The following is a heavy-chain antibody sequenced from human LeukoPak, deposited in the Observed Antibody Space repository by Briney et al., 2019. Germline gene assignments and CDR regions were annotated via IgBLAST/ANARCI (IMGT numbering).Heavy chain of an antibody. CDR1: GGSFSGYY. D-gene: IGHD3/OR15-3a*01. Sequence: SETLSLTCAVYGGSFSGYYWSWIRQPPGKGLEWIGEINHSGSTNYNPSLKSRVTIPVDTSKNQFSLKLSSVTAADTAVYYCARVGRDKGKDYWGQGTLVTVSS. CDR2: INHSGST. J-gene: IGHJ4*02. V-gene: IGHV4-34*01. CDR3: ARVGRDKGKDY.